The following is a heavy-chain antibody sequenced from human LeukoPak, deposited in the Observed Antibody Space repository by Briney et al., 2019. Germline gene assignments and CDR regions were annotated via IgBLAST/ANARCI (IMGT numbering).Heavy chain of an antibody. CDR2: INPNSGGT. Sequence: ASVKVSCKASGYTFTGYYMHWVRQAPGQGLEWMGWINPNSGGTNYAQKFQGRVTMTRDTSISTAYMELGRLRSDDTAVYYCASTLREDYYYDSSGYYVLDYWGQGTLVTVSS. D-gene: IGHD3-22*01. CDR1: GYTFTGYY. CDR3: ASTLREDYYYDSSGYYVLDY. J-gene: IGHJ4*02. V-gene: IGHV1-2*02.